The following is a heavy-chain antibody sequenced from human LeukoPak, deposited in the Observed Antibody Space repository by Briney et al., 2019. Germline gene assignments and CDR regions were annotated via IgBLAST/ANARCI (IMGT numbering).Heavy chain of an antibody. CDR2: IWYDGSNK. V-gene: IGHV3-33*06. CDR3: AKDLWYSSSWPPNWFDP. Sequence: GGSLRLSCAASGFTFSSYGMHWVRQAPGKGLEWVAVIWYDGSNKYYADSVKGRFTISRDNSKNTLYLQMNSLRAEDTAVYYCAKDLWYSSSWPPNWFDPWGQGTLVTVSS. D-gene: IGHD6-13*01. J-gene: IGHJ5*02. CDR1: GFTFSSYG.